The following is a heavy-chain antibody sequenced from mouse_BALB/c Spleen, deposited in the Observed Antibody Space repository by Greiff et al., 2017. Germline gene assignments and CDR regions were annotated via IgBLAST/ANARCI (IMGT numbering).Heavy chain of an antibody. CDR2: ISYSGST. V-gene: IGHV3-2*02. Sequence: EVKLMESGPGLVKPSQSLSLTCTVTGYSITSDYAWNWIRQFPGNKLEWMGYISYSGSTSYNPSLKSRISITRDTSKNQFFLQLNSVTTEDTATYYCARVGTTVVDYFDYWGQGTTLTVSS. CDR1: GYSITSDYA. CDR3: ARVGTTVVDYFDY. J-gene: IGHJ2*01. D-gene: IGHD1-1*01.